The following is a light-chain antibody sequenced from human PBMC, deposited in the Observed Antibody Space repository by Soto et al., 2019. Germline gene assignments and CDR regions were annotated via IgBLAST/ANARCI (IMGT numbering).Light chain of an antibody. V-gene: IGKV3-15*01. CDR2: GAS. Sequence: EIAMTQSPATLSVSPGERATLSCRTSQSVGSDLAWYQQNPGQAPRLLIYGASTRATGIPDRFSGGGSGTDFTLTISRLEPEDFAVYYCQQFSSYPLTFGGGTKVDIK. CDR3: QQFSSYPLT. CDR1: QSVGSD. J-gene: IGKJ4*01.